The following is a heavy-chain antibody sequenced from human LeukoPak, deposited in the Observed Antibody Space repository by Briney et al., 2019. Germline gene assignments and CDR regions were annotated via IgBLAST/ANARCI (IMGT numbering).Heavy chain of an antibody. Sequence: SGTLSLTCAVSGYSISSGYYWGWIRQPPGKGLEWIGSIYHSGSTYYNPSLKSRVTISVDTSKNQFSLKLSSVTAADTAVYYCARRIARPDNWFDPWGQGTLVTVSS. D-gene: IGHD6-6*01. CDR2: IYHSGST. CDR1: GYSISSGYY. CDR3: ARRIARPDNWFDP. V-gene: IGHV4-38-2*01. J-gene: IGHJ5*02.